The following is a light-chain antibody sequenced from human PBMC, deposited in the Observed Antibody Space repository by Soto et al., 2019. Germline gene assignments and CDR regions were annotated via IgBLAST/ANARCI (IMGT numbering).Light chain of an antibody. J-gene: IGKJ5*01. CDR1: QSVSSN. CDR3: HQYNNWPPIT. Sequence: EIVLTQSPDTLSLSPGETATLSCRASQSVSSNLAWYQQKRGQAPRLLIFETSTRATGIPARFSGSGSGTEFNLTISSLQPEDCAVYYCHQYNNWPPITFGQGTRLDSK. V-gene: IGKV3-15*01. CDR2: ETS.